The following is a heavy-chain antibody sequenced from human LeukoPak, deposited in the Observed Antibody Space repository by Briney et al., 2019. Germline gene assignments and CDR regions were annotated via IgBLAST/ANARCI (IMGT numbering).Heavy chain of an antibody. V-gene: IGHV1-8*01. CDR2: MNPNSGNT. CDR3: ARGLRYCSSTSCDYYFDY. J-gene: IGHJ4*02. CDR1: GYTFTSYD. D-gene: IGHD2-2*01. Sequence: ASVKVSCKASGYTFTSYDINWVRQATGQGLEWMGWMNPNSGNTGYAQKFQGRVTMTRNTSISTAYVELSSLRSEDTAVYYCARGLRYCSSTSCDYYFDYWGQGTLVTVSS.